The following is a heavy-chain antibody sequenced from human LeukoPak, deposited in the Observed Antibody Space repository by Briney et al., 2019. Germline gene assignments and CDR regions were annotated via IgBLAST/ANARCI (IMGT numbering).Heavy chain of an antibody. CDR2: IYTSGST. J-gene: IGHJ6*03. D-gene: IGHD1-26*01. Sequence: PSQTLSLTCTVSGGSISSGSYYWSWIRQPAGKGLEWIGRIYTSGSTNYNPSLKSRVTISVDKSKNQVSLKLTSVTAADTAVYYCARLPVIVGAALEYYYYYMDVWGQGTTVTVSS. CDR1: GGSISSGSYY. V-gene: IGHV4-61*02. CDR3: ARLPVIVGAALEYYYYYMDV.